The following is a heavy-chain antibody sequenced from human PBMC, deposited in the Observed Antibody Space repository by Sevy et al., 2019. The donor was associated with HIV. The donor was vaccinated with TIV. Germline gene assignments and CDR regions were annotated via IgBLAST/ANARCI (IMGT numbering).Heavy chain of an antibody. CDR3: AGENAWGRGYS. D-gene: IGHD1-26*01. CDR1: GGSITSLY. J-gene: IGHJ4*02. Sequence: SETLSLTCTVSGGSITSLYWNWIRQPPGKGLEWIANIYYNGHINYNPSLKSRVTSSLDTSKNWFSLRLSSVAAADTAMYYCAGENAWGRGYSWGQGTLVTVSS. CDR2: IYYNGHI. V-gene: IGHV4-59*08.